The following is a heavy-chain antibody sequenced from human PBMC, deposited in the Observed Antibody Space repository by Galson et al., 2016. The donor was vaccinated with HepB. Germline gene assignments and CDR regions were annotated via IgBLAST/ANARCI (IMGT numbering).Heavy chain of an antibody. J-gene: IGHJ4*02. Sequence: SETLSLTCSVAGASISGYYWSWIRQPPGGGLEWIGDIRSTGIANYSPSLKSRVTISMDTSKRQFSLQLSSVTAADTAVYFCAKASIQTRSFDSWGQGTLVAVSS. CDR3: AKASIQTRSFDS. CDR1: GASISGYY. V-gene: IGHV4-59*12. D-gene: IGHD2-21*01. CDR2: IRSTGIA.